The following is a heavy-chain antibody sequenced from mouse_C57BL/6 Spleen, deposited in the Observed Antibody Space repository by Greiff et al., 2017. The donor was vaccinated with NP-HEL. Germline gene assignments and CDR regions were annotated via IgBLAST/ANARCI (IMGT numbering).Heavy chain of an antibody. CDR2: IYPGDGDT. CDR1: GYAFSSYW. CDR3: ARDEDIGGSLFDY. J-gene: IGHJ2*01. D-gene: IGHD1-1*02. Sequence: VMLVESGAELVKPGASVKISCKASGYAFSSYWMNWVKQRPGKGLEWIGQIYPGDGDTNYNGKFKGKATLTADKSSSTAYMQLSSLTSEDSAVYFCARDEDIGGSLFDYWGQGTTLTVSS. V-gene: IGHV1-80*01.